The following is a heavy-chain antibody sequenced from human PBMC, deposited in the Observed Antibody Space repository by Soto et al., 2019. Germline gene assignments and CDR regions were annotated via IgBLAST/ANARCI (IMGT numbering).Heavy chain of an antibody. CDR1: RGSISSYY. V-gene: IGHV4-4*07. CDR2: IYTSGST. CDR3: ARDLYGDYGFHYYYYYGMDV. Sequence: SETLSLTCTVSRGSISSYYWSWIRQPAGKGLEWIGRIYTSGSTNYNPSLKSRVTMSVDTSKNQFSLKLSSVTAADTAVYYCARDLYGDYGFHYYYYYGMDVWGQGTTVTVSS. J-gene: IGHJ6*02. D-gene: IGHD4-17*01.